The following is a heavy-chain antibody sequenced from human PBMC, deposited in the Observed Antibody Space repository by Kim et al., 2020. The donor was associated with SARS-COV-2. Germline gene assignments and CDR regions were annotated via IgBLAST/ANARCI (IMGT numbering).Heavy chain of an antibody. CDR2: VYYDGST. CDR3: ARDNRPPTVTYFGYYYGM. J-gene: IGHJ6*01. V-gene: IGHV4-59*02. D-gene: IGHD4-17*01. Sequence: SETLSLTCTVSGGSVSGYYWNWIRQTPGKGLEWIGNVYYDGSTEYNPSLKSRVTISLHSSKNQFSLNLRSVTAADTAVYFCARDNRPPTVTYFGYYYGM. CDR1: GGSVSGYY.